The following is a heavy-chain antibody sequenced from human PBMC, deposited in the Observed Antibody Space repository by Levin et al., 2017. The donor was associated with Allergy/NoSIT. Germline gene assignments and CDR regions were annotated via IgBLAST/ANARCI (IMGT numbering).Heavy chain of an antibody. CDR3: AKPGRPYGDYWYFDL. V-gene: IGHV3-23*01. D-gene: IGHD4-17*01. Sequence: PGGSLRLSCAASGFTFTSYAMGWVRQAPGKGLEWVSAISGSGDSTYYADSVKGRFTISRDNSKDTLYLQMNSLGAEDTAVYYCAKPGRPYGDYWYFDLWGRGTLVSVSS. J-gene: IGHJ2*01. CDR1: GFTFTSYA. CDR2: ISGSGDST.